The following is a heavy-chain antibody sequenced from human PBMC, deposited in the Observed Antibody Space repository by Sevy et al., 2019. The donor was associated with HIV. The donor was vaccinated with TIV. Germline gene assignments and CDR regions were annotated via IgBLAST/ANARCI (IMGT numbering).Heavy chain of an antibody. CDR3: ARSFGVSWEWELLQWYYYYYMDV. Sequence: SETLSLTCTVSGGSVSSGSYYWSWIRQPPGKGLEWIGYIYYSGSTNYNPSLKSRVTISVDTSKNQFSLKLSSVTAADTAVYYWARSFGVSWEWELLQWYYYYYMDVWGKGTTVTVSS. V-gene: IGHV4-61*01. J-gene: IGHJ6*03. CDR2: IYYSGST. D-gene: IGHD1-26*01. CDR1: GGSVSSGSYY.